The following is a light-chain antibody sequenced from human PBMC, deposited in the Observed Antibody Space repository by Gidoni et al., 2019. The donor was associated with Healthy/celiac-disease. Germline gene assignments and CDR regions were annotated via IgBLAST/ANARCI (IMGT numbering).Light chain of an antibody. CDR2: DVS. CDR3: SSYTSSSIPV. Sequence: QSALTQPASVPGSPGQSITISCTGTSSDVGGYNYVSWYQQHPGKAPKLMIYDVSNRPSGVSNRFSGSKSGNTASLTISGLQAEDEADYYCSSYTSSSIPVFGGGTKLTVL. J-gene: IGLJ2*01. CDR1: SSDVGGYNY. V-gene: IGLV2-14*03.